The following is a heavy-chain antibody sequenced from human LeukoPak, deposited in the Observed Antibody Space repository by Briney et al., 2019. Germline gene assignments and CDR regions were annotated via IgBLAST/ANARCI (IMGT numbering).Heavy chain of an antibody. CDR3: ARLDTNMVYWYFDL. Sequence: ASVKVSCKASGYTFNSYAISWGRQAPGRGLEWMGWISAYNGNTKYAQNFQGRVTMTTETSTSTAYMDLRSLRSDDTAVYYCARLDTNMVYWYFDLWGRGTLVTVSS. J-gene: IGHJ2*01. CDR2: ISAYNGNT. D-gene: IGHD5-18*01. CDR1: GYTFNSYA. V-gene: IGHV1-18*01.